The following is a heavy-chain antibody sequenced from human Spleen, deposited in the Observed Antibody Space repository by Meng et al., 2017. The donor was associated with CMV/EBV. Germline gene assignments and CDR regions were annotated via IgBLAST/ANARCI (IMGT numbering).Heavy chain of an antibody. CDR3: ATSIISSVHYYFYGLDV. CDR1: SISSGGSY. CDR2: IYYSGST. J-gene: IGHJ6*02. D-gene: IGHD2-2*01. V-gene: IGHV4-30-4*08. Sequence: SISSGGSYWSWIRQPPGKGLEWIGYIYYSGSTSYNPSLKTRLTISADTSKNQFSLKLSSVTAADTAVYYCATSIISSVHYYFYGLDVWGLGTMVTVSS.